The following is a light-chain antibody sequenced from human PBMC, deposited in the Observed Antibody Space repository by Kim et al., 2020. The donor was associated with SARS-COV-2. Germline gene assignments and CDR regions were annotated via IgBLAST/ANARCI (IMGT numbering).Light chain of an antibody. CDR3: QEYLTYMGVT. CDR1: QSISSW. Sequence: DIQMTQSPSSLSASVGDRVTITCRASQSISSWLAWYQQKPGKAPKLLIYKASILESGVPSRFSGSGSGTEFTLTISCLQPDDFATYYCQEYLTYMGVTFGPGTKVDIK. CDR2: KAS. J-gene: IGKJ3*01. V-gene: IGKV1-5*03.